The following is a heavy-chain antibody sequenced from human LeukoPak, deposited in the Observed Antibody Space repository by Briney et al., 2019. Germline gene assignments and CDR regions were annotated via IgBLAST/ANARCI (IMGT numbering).Heavy chain of an antibody. CDR1: GFTFSSYS. D-gene: IGHD6-6*01. V-gene: IGHV3-21*01. Sequence: PGGSLRLSCAASGFTFSSYSMNWVRQAPGKGLEWVSSISSSSSYIYYADSVKGRFTISRDNAKNSLYPQMNSLRAEDTAVYYCAREGRGYSSSSNYYYYYYMDVWGKGTTVTVSS. CDR2: ISSSSSYI. J-gene: IGHJ6*03. CDR3: AREGRGYSSSSNYYYYYYMDV.